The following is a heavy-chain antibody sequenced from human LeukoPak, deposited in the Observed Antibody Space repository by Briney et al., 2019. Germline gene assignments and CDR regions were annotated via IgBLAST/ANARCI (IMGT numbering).Heavy chain of an antibody. V-gene: IGHV1-2*06. J-gene: IGHJ4*02. CDR2: IILNDGRT. CDR3: ATDGGKHNFDY. D-gene: IGHD1-26*01. CDR1: GFRFSDYY. Sequence: ASVKVSCKASGFRFSDYYLHWVRQAPGQGLEWMGRIILNDGRTKYAQRFEGRVSMTRDTSISTAYMELIMQTSDDTAVYYCATDGGKHNFDYWGQETLVTVSS.